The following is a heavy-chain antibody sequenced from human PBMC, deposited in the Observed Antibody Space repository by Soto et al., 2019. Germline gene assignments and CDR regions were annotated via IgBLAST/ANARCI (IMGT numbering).Heavy chain of an antibody. CDR2: INPNSGGT. Sequence: GASVKVSCKASGYTFTGYYMHWVRQAPGQGLEWMGWINPNSGGTNYAQKFQGRVTMTRDTSISTAYMELSRLRSDDTAVYYCATSTPKTTYYYGMDVWGQGTTVTVSS. V-gene: IGHV1-2*02. D-gene: IGHD2-15*01. CDR1: GYTFTGYY. CDR3: ATSTPKTTYYYGMDV. J-gene: IGHJ6*02.